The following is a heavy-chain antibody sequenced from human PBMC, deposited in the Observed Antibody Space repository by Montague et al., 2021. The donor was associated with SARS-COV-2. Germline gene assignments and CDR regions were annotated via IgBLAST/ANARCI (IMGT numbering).Heavy chain of an antibody. J-gene: IGHJ4*02. CDR2: IYFGGGT. CDR1: GGSISSSNYF. D-gene: IGHD5-12*01. CDR3: ARDVGKGFSGHETEGGFDY. Sequence: SETLSLTSTVSGGSISSSNYFWGWIRQPPGKGLEWIGSIYFGGGTYYNPSLKSRVTISVDTSKNHFSLKLTSVTAADTAVYYCARDVGKGFSGHETEGGFDYWGQGTPVTVSS. V-gene: IGHV4-39*07.